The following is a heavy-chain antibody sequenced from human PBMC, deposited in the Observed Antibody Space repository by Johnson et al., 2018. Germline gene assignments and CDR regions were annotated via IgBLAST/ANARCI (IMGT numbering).Heavy chain of an antibody. Sequence: VQLQESGGGLVKPGGSLRLSCAASGFTFSRYTLNWVRQAPGKGLEWVSSISSNSAYIYYADSVKGRFTISRDKAKNSLYLQRNSLRAEDTAVYYCARDWEEMATITRYFQHWGQGTLVTVSS. J-gene: IGHJ1*01. CDR1: GFTFSRYT. D-gene: IGHD5-24*01. CDR3: ARDWEEMATITRYFQH. V-gene: IGHV3-21*01. CDR2: ISSNSAYI.